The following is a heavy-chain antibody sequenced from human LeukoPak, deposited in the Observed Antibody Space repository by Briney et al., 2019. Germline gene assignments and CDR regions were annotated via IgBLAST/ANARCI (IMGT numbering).Heavy chain of an antibody. V-gene: IGHV3-48*01. J-gene: IGHJ4*02. Sequence: GGSLRLSCAASGFTFSSYSMNWVRQAPGKGLEWVSYISSSSSTIYYADSVKGRFTISRDNSKNTLYLQMNSLRAEDTAVYYCARDPDYGDYALDYWGQGTLVTVSS. D-gene: IGHD4-17*01. CDR1: GFTFSSYS. CDR3: ARDPDYGDYALDY. CDR2: ISSSSSTI.